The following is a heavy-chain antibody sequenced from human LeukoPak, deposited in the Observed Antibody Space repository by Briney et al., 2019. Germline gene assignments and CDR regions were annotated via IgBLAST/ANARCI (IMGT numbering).Heavy chain of an antibody. D-gene: IGHD3-22*01. J-gene: IGHJ4*02. CDR2: IYYSGST. CDR1: GGSISSYY. CDR3: ARHFSYYDSSGYYYVPFFDY. Sequence: PSETLSLTCTVSGGSISSYYWSWIRQPPGKGLEWIGYIYYSGSTNNNPSLRSRVTIPLDTSKNQFSLRLSSVTAADTAVYYCARHFSYYDSSGYYYVPFFDYWGQGTLVTASS. V-gene: IGHV4-59*08.